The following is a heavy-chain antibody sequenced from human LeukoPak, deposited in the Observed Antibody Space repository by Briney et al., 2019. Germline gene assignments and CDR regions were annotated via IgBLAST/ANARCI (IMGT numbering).Heavy chain of an antibody. J-gene: IGHJ4*02. CDR2: IYTGAT. Sequence: GGSLRLSCAASGFTFSSYWMHWVRQAPGKGLVWVSRIYTGATYYAYSVTGRFTISSDNAKNTLYLHLNSLRAEDTAVYYCVRGGTGYGNFDYWGQGTLVTVSS. D-gene: IGHD3/OR15-3a*01. CDR3: VRGGTGYGNFDY. CDR1: GFTFSSYW. V-gene: IGHV3-74*01.